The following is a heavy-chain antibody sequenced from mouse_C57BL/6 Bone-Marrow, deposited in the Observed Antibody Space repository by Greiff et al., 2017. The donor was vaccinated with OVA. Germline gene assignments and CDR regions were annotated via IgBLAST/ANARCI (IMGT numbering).Heavy chain of an antibody. Sequence: QVQLQQSGAELARPGASVKLSCKASGYTFTSYGISWVKQRTGQGLEWIGEIYPRSGNTYYNEKFKGKATLTADKSSSTAYMELRSLTSEDSAVYFCASSRWLLPYFDYWGQGTTLTVSS. J-gene: IGHJ2*01. V-gene: IGHV1-81*01. CDR2: IYPRSGNT. CDR3: ASSRWLLPYFDY. CDR1: GYTFTSYG. D-gene: IGHD2-3*01.